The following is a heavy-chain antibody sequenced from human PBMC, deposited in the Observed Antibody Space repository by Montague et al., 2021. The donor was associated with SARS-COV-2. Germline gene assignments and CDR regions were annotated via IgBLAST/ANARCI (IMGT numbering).Heavy chain of an antibody. Sequence: SETLSLTCAVYGGSFSGHYWNWIRQPPGKGLEWIGEINHSGSTNNNPSLKSRVTMSVDTSKNQFSLKLSSVTAADTAVYYCASPKEGSGYYRPFDYWGQGILVTVSS. CDR1: GGSFSGHY. D-gene: IGHD3-22*01. V-gene: IGHV4-34*01. CDR2: INHSGST. CDR3: ASPKEGSGYYRPFDY. J-gene: IGHJ4*02.